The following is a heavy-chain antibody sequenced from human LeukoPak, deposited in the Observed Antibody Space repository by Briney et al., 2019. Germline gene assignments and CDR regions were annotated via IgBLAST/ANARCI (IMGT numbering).Heavy chain of an antibody. D-gene: IGHD6-13*01. J-gene: IGHJ6*03. CDR1: GGSISSHY. Sequence: SETLSLTCTVSGGSISSHYWSWIRQPPGKGLEWIGYIYYSGSTNYNPSLKSRVTISVDTSKNQFSLKPSSVTAADTAVYYCARVAAAGVYYYYYYMGVWGKGTTVTVSS. V-gene: IGHV4-59*11. CDR3: ARVAAAGVYYYYYYMGV. CDR2: IYYSGST.